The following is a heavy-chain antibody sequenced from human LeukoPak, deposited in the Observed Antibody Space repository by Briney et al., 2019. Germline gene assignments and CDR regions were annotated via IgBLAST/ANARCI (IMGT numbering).Heavy chain of an antibody. D-gene: IGHD5-12*01. Sequence: GGSLRLSCAASGFTFYKFVMTWVRQAPGKGLEWVAVISYDGSNKYYAESVKGRFTISRDNSKNTLYLQLNSLRPDDTAVYYCARDQLAYSGYDTLFDYWGQGTLVTVSS. CDR2: ISYDGSNK. CDR3: ARDQLAYSGYDTLFDY. CDR1: GFTFYKFV. J-gene: IGHJ4*02. V-gene: IGHV3-30*03.